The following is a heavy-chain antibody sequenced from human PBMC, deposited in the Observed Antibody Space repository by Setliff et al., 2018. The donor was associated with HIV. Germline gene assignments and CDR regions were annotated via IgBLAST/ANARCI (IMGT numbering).Heavy chain of an antibody. J-gene: IGHJ5*02. CDR3: AKGFYGSGWRKWFDP. D-gene: IGHD6-19*01. CDR1: GFIFNNYA. V-gene: IGHV3-23*01. CDR2: ISDYGDTT. Sequence: QPGGSLRLSCAASGFIFNNYAMSWVRQAPGKGLEWVSTISDYGDTTYYADSVKGRFTISRDNSKSTLYLHMSSLRAGDTAIYYCAKGFYGSGWRKWFDPWGQGSLVTVSS.